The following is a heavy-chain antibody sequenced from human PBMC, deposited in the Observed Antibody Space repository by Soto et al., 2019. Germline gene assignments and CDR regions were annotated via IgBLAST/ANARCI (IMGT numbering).Heavy chain of an antibody. CDR3: ARAAARYYYYYGMDV. V-gene: IGHV4-31*03. CDR2: IYYSGST. CDR1: GGSISSGGYY. D-gene: IGHD6-6*01. J-gene: IGHJ6*02. Sequence: TLSLTCTVSGGSISSGGYYWSWIRQHPGKGLEWIGYIYYSGSTYYNPSLKSRVTISVDTSKNQFSLKLSSVTPEDTAVYYCARAAARYYYYYGMDVWGQGTTVTVSS.